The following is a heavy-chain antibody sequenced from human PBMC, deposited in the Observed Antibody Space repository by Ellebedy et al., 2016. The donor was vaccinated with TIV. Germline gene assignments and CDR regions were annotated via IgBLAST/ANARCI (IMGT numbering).Heavy chain of an antibody. CDR3: ARVAITMIEVAHFDY. Sequence: GESLKISCAASGFTFSSYVMHWVRQAPGKRLEWVAVMSYDGSIQYYADSVKGRFTISRDDSKKTLYLQMNSLRAEDTAVYYCARVAITMIEVAHFDYWGQGTLVTVSS. J-gene: IGHJ4*02. CDR1: GFTFSSYV. CDR2: MSYDGSIQ. V-gene: IGHV3-30*01. D-gene: IGHD3-22*01.